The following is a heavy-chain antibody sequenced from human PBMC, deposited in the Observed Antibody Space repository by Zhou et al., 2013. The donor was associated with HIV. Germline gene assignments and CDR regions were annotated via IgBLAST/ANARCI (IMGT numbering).Heavy chain of an antibody. CDR1: GYTFSGYY. CDR3: ARDWEWGFPRWFDP. D-gene: IGHD3-3*01. Sequence: QVQLVQSGAEVKKPGASVKVSCKASGYTFSGYYMHWVRQAPGQGLEWMGWINPNSGVTQYAQKFQGRVTMTRDTSISTVYMELSRLRSDDTAVFYXARDWEWGFPRWFDPWGQGTLVTVSS. CDR2: INPNSGVT. V-gene: IGHV1-2*02. J-gene: IGHJ5*02.